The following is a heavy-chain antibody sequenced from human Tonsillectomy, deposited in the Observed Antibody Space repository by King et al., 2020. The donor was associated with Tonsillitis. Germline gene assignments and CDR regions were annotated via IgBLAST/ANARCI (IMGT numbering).Heavy chain of an antibody. CDR3: ARSSRSWWDFEY. CDR2: ISSSGSYI. V-gene: IGHV3-21*01. CDR1: GFTFSSYS. J-gene: IGHJ4*02. Sequence: VQLVESGGGLVKPGGSLRLSCVASGFTFSSYSMNLVRQAPGKGLEWVSSISSSGSYIYYADSVKGRFTVSRDNAKNSLYLQMNSLRAEDTAVYYCARSSRSWWDFEYWGQGTLVTVSS. D-gene: IGHD6-13*01.